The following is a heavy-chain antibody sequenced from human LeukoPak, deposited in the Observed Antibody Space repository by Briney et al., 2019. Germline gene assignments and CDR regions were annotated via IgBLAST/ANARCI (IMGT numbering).Heavy chain of an antibody. D-gene: IGHD3-10*01. CDR1: GGSISSYY. CDR3: ARASWFGELYYFDY. CDR2: IYYSGST. J-gene: IGHJ4*02. Sequence: KPSETLSLTCTVSGGSISSYYWSWIRQPPGKGLEWIGHIYYSGSTNYNPSLKSRVTISVDTSKNQFSLKLSSVTAADTAVYYCARASWFGELYYFDYWGQGTLVTVSS. V-gene: IGHV4-59*01.